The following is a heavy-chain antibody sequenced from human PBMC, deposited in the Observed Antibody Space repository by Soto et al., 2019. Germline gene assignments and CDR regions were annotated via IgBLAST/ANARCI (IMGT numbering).Heavy chain of an antibody. CDR2: ISYDGSNK. CDR1: GFTFSSYG. V-gene: IGHV3-30*18. J-gene: IGHJ4*02. Sequence: ESGGGVVQPGRSLRLSCAASGFTFSSYGMHWVRQAPGKGLEWVAVISYDGSNKFYADSVKGRFTISRDNSKNTLYLQMNSLRAEDTALYYCAKDFRGWYPYYFDYWGQGTLVTVSS. D-gene: IGHD6-19*01. CDR3: AKDFRGWYPYYFDY.